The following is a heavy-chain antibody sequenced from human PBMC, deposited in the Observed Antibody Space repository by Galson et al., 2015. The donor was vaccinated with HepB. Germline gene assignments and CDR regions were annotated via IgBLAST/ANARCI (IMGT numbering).Heavy chain of an antibody. D-gene: IGHD6-13*01. J-gene: IGHJ3*02. CDR3: AKVMAAADAFDI. CDR2: ISGSGGST. Sequence: SLRLSCAASGFTFSSYAMHWVRQAPGKGLEWVSAISGSGGSTYYADSVKGRFTISRDNSKNTLYLQMNSLRAEDTAVYYCAKVMAAADAFDIWGQGTMVTVSS. V-gene: IGHV3-23*01. CDR1: GFTFSSYA.